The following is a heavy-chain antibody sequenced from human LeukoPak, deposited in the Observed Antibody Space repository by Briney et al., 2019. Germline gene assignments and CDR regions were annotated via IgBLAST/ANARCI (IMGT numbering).Heavy chain of an antibody. CDR1: GGSFSGYY. V-gene: IGHV4-34*01. CDR3: ARFRVRGVIMRWFDP. CDR2: INHSGST. J-gene: IGHJ5*02. D-gene: IGHD3-10*01. Sequence: ASETLSLTCAVYGGSFSGYYWSWIRQPPGKGLEWIGEINHSGSTNYNPSLKSRVTISVDTSKNQFSLKLSSVTAADTAVYYCARFRVRGVIMRWFDPWGQGTLVTVSS.